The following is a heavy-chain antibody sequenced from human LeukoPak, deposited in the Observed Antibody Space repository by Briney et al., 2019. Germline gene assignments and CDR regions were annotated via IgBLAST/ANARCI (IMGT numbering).Heavy chain of an antibody. CDR1: GGSFSGYY. CDR2: INHSGST. J-gene: IGHJ5*02. Sequence: SETLSLTCAVYGGSFSGYYWSWIRQPPGKGLEWIGEINHSGSTNYNPSLKSRVTISVDTSKNQFSLKLSSVTAADTAVYYCARLRGSSWYGYDPWGQGTLVTVSS. V-gene: IGHV4-34*01. CDR3: ARLRGSSWYGYDP. D-gene: IGHD6-13*01.